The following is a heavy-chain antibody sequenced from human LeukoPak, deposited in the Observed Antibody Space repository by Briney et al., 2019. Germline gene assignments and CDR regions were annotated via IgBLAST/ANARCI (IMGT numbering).Heavy chain of an antibody. Sequence: GGSQRLSCAASGFTFSSYWMPWVRQAPGKGLVWVSRINTDGSSTNYADFVKGRFTISRDNAKNTLYLQMNSLRAEDTAVYYCARAVAGTRNAFDIWGQGTMVTVSS. D-gene: IGHD6-19*01. CDR1: GFTFSSYW. CDR3: ARAVAGTRNAFDI. V-gene: IGHV3-74*01. CDR2: INTDGSST. J-gene: IGHJ3*02.